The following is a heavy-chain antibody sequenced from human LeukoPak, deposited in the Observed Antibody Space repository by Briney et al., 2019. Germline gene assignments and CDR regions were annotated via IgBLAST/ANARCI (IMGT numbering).Heavy chain of an antibody. CDR1: GGTFSSYA. CDR3: ATHPWEHKNWYFDL. CDR2: IIPIFGTA. V-gene: IGHV1-69*13. D-gene: IGHD1-26*01. Sequence: SVKVSCKASGGTFSSYAIGWVRQAPGQGLEWMGGIIPIFGTANYAQKFQGRVTITADESTSTAYMELSSLRSEDTAVYYCATHPWEHKNWYFDLWGRGTLVTVSS. J-gene: IGHJ2*01.